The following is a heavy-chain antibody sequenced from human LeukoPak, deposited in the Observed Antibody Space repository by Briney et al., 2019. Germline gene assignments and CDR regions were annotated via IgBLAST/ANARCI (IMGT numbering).Heavy chain of an antibody. CDR1: GGTFSSYA. V-gene: IGHV1-69*04. CDR2: IIPILGIA. D-gene: IGHD4-11*01. J-gene: IGHJ5*02. Sequence: SVKVSCKASGGTFSSYAISWVRQAPGQGLEWMGRIIPILGIANYAQKFQGRVTITAGKSTSTAYMELSSLRSEDTAVYYCARGRGEPLQQPRSFDPWGQGTLVTVSS. CDR3: ARGRGEPLQQPRSFDP.